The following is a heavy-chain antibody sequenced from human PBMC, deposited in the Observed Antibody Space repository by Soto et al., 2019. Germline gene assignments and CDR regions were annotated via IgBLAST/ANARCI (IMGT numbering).Heavy chain of an antibody. D-gene: IGHD5-12*01. Sequence: ASVKVSCKASGYTFTRSGISWVRQAPGQGPEWMGWISSYNGDTNYAQTFQGRVTMTTDTSTSTAYMELRSLRSDDTAVYYCAREGVAPYYCGMDVWGQGTPVTVSS. CDR2: ISSYNGDT. CDR1: GYTFTRSG. CDR3: AREGVAPYYCGMDV. J-gene: IGHJ6*02. V-gene: IGHV1-18*01.